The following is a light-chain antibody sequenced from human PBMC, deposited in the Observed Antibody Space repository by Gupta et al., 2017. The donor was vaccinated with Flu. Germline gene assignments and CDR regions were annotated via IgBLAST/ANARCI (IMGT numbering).Light chain of an antibody. Sequence: QSALTQPVPGSGAHGRSKPTPGTGTSSDIGNYVFASWYQRHPGKAPKLMIYEGTKRPSGVSSRFSGSKSGNTASLTISGLQAEDEADYYCCSYAGRYTVIFGGGTKLTVL. V-gene: IGLV2-23*01. CDR1: SSDIGNYVF. J-gene: IGLJ2*01. CDR3: CSYAGRYTVI. CDR2: EGT.